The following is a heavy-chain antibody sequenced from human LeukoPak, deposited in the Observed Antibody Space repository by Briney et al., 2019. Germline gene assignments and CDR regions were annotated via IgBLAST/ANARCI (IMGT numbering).Heavy chain of an antibody. CDR2: IKSKADGETI. D-gene: IGHD1-20*01. V-gene: IGHV3-15*07. Sequence: NPGGSLRLSCAASGFTFTNAWMNWARQAPGKGLEWVGRIKSKADGETIDYAAPVKGRFTFSRDDSKNMLYLQMNSLKSEDTAVYYCSTLTSRGLSDSWGQGTLVTVSS. CDR3: STLTSRGLSDS. CDR1: GFTFTNAW. J-gene: IGHJ4*02.